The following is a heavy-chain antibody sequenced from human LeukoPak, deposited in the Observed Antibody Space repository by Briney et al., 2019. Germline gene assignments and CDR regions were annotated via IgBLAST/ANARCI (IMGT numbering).Heavy chain of an antibody. V-gene: IGHV4-39*07. D-gene: IGHD3-10*01. Sequence: IYYSGTTHYNPSLESRVTISVDTSKNQFSLKLSSETAADTAVYYCARDSSYGSGYYYYYMDVWGKGTTVTVSS. CDR3: ARDSSYGSGYYYYYMDV. J-gene: IGHJ6*03. CDR2: IYYSGTT.